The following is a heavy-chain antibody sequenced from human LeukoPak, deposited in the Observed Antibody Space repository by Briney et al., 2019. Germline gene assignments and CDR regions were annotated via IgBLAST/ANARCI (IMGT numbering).Heavy chain of an antibody. V-gene: IGHV3-74*01. CDR1: GFTFSSYW. D-gene: IGHD6-19*01. Sequence: PGGSLRLPCAASGFTFSSYWMHWVRQAPGKGLVWVSRLNIDGSKTNYADSVKGRFTISRDNAKNTLYLQMNSLRAEDTAVYYCARHAVGGNWFDPWGQGTLVTVSS. CDR3: ARHAVGGNWFDP. CDR2: LNIDGSKT. J-gene: IGHJ5*02.